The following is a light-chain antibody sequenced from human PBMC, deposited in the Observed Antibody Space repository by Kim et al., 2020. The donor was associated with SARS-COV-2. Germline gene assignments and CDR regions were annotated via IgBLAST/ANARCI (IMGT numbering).Light chain of an antibody. Sequence: DIQMTQSPSSLSASVGDRVTITCPASQSISSYLNWYQQKPGKAPKLLIYAASSLQSGVPSRFSGSGSGTDFTLTISSLQPEDFATYYCQQSYSTWTFGQGTKVDIK. CDR3: QQSYSTWT. CDR2: AAS. J-gene: IGKJ1*01. V-gene: IGKV1-39*01. CDR1: QSISSY.